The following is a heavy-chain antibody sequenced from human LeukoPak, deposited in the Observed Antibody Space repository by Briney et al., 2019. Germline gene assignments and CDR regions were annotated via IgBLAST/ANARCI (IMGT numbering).Heavy chain of an antibody. V-gene: IGHV3-23*01. CDR2: ISISGDVT. Sequence: HPGGSLTLSCAASGLTLSCCAMTWVRQAPGKGLEWVSSISISGDVTNYTDSVKGRFTISRDDSKNTLYLQMNSLRVEGTAVYYCANSHKNAPGIYWGQGTLVTVPS. J-gene: IGHJ4*02. CDR3: ANSHKNAPGIY. CDR1: GLTLSCCA. D-gene: IGHD1-1*01.